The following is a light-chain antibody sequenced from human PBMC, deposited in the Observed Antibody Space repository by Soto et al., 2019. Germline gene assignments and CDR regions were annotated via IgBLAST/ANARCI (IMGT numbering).Light chain of an antibody. CDR1: QGISSY. J-gene: IGKJ1*01. Sequence: AIRMTQSPSSLSASTGDRVTITCRASQGISSYLAWYQQKPGKAPKLLIYAASTLQSGVPSRFSGSGSGTDFTLTISCLQSEDFATYYCQQSYSYPPVTFGQGTKVEIK. V-gene: IGKV1-8*01. CDR2: AAS. CDR3: QQSYSYPPVT.